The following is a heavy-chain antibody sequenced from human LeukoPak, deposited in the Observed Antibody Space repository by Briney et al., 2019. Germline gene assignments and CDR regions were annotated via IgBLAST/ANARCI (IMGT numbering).Heavy chain of an antibody. J-gene: IGHJ4*02. CDR2: IRYDGSNK. D-gene: IGHD3-3*01. CDR3: AKEEKYYDFWSGYLYYFDY. V-gene: IGHV3-30*02. CDR1: GFTFRAFG. Sequence: PGGSLRLSCAAPGFTFRAFGMNWVPKAPAKGRGRGAFIRYDGSNKYYADSVKGRFTISRDNSKNTLYLQMNSLRAEDTAVYYCAKEEKYYDFWSGYLYYFDYWGQGTLVTVSS.